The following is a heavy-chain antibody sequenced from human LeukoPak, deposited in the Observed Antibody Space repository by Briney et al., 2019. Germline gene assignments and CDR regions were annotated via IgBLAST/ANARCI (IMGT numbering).Heavy chain of an antibody. V-gene: IGHV3-23*01. CDR2: ISGSGGST. CDR1: GFTFSSYA. Sequence: PGGSLRLSCAASGFTFSSYAMSWVRRAPGKGLEWVSAISGSGGSTYYADSVKGRFTISRDNSKNTLYLQMNSLRAEDTAVYYCAKGPFGGQSGQPYYFDYWGQGTLVTVSS. D-gene: IGHD3-10*01. CDR3: AKGPFGGQSGQPYYFDY. J-gene: IGHJ4*02.